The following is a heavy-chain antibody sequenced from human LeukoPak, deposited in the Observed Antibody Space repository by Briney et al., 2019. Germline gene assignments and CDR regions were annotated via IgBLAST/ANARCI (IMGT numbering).Heavy chain of an antibody. D-gene: IGHD3-22*01. Sequence: PGGSLRLSCAASGFTFSSYAMSWVRQAPGKGLEWVSALSGNGGLTYYADSVKGRFTISRDNSKNTLYLQMNSLRAEDTAVYYCAKRGYYYDSGGDYYFDYWGQGTLVTVSS. J-gene: IGHJ4*02. CDR3: AKRGYYYDSGGDYYFDY. V-gene: IGHV3-23*01. CDR2: LSGNGGLT. CDR1: GFTFSSYA.